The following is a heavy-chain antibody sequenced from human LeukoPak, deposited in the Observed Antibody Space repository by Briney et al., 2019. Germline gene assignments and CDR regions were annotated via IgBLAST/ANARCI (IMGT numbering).Heavy chain of an antibody. V-gene: IGHV4-59*11. Sequence: SETLSLTCTVSGGSINSHYCNWIRQSPGKGLEWIGYIYNSGSINYNSSLKSRVTISVDTSKNQFSLKQSSVTAADTAIYYCATKVRGGFDIWGQGTMVTVSS. D-gene: IGHD2-15*01. CDR2: IYNSGSI. CDR1: GGSINSHY. CDR3: ATKVRGGFDI. J-gene: IGHJ3*02.